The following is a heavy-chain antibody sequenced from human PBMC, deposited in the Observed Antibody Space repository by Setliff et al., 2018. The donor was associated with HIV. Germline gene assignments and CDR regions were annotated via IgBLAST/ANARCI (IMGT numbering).Heavy chain of an antibody. CDR2: ISAYNGNT. D-gene: IGHD5-12*01. CDR3: ARDPHIVATDGYMDV. V-gene: IGHV1-18*01. Sequence: GASVKVSCKASGYTFTSYGISWVRQAPGQGLEWMGWISAYNGNTNYAQKRQGRVTMTTDTSTSTAYMELRSLRSDDTAVYYCARDPHIVATDGYMDVWGKGTTVTVSS. J-gene: IGHJ6*03. CDR1: GYTFTSYG.